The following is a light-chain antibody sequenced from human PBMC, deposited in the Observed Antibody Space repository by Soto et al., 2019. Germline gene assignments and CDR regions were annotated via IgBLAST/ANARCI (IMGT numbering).Light chain of an antibody. Sequence: QSVLTQPASVSGSPGQSITISRTGTSSDVGSYNLVSWYQQHPGKAPKLMIYEGSKRPSGVSNRFSGSKSGNTASLTISGLQAEDEADYYCCSYAGSSTFRKVFGTGTKVTVL. J-gene: IGLJ1*01. CDR3: CSYAGSSTFRKV. CDR1: SSDVGSYNL. CDR2: EGS. V-gene: IGLV2-23*03.